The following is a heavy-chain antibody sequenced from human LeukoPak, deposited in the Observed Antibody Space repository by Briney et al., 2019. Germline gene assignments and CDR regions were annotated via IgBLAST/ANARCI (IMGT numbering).Heavy chain of an antibody. D-gene: IGHD6-13*01. CDR1: GGSFSGYY. J-gene: IGHJ5*02. V-gene: IGHV4-34*01. CDR3: ASHWTPAAGTGTWFDP. CDR2: INHSGST. Sequence: SETLSLTCAVYGGSFSGYYWSWIRQPPGKGLEWIGEINHSGSTNYNPSLKSRVTISVDTSKNQFSLKLSSVTAADTAVYYCASHWTPAAGTGTWFDPWGQGTLVTVSS.